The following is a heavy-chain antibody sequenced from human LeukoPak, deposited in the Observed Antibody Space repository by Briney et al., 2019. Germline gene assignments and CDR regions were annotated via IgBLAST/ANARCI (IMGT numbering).Heavy chain of an antibody. D-gene: IGHD5-24*01. CDR1: GGTFSSYA. CDR3: ARGGGRDGYNPFDY. CDR2: IIPIFGTA. J-gene: IGHJ4*02. V-gene: IGHV1-69*13. Sequence: SVKVSCKASGGTFSSYAISWVRQAPGQGLEWMGGIIPIFGTANYAQKFQGRVTITADESTSTAYMELSSLRSEDTAVYYCARGGGRDGYNPFDYWGRGTLVTVSS.